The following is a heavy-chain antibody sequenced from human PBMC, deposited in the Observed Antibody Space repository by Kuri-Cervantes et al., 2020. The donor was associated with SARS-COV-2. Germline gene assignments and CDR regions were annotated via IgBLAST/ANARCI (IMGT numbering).Heavy chain of an antibody. Sequence: LRLSCTASGGSISSGSYYWSWIRQPAGKGLEWIGRIYTSGSTNYNPSLKSRVTISVDTSKNQFSLKLSSVTAADTAVYYCVRGTGDLSRSDYYYYYYMDVWGKGTTVTVSS. D-gene: IGHD7-27*01. CDR1: GGSISSGSYY. J-gene: IGHJ6*03. CDR3: VRGTGDLSRSDYYYYYYMDV. V-gene: IGHV4-61*02. CDR2: IYTSGST.